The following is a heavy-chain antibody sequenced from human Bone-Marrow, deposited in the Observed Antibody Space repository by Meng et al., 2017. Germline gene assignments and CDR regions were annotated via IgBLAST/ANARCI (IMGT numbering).Heavy chain of an antibody. CDR1: GYTFTGYY. CDR2: INPSSGGT. Sequence: ASVKVSCKASGYTFTGYYMHWVRQAPGQGLEWMGWINPSSGGTNYAQKFQGRVTMTRDTSISTAYMELSRLRSEDTAVYYCARQPQPPTETTIRDYYYYGMDVWGQGTTVTVSS. D-gene: IGHD1-14*01. V-gene: IGHV1-2*02. J-gene: IGHJ6*02. CDR3: ARQPQPPTETTIRDYYYYGMDV.